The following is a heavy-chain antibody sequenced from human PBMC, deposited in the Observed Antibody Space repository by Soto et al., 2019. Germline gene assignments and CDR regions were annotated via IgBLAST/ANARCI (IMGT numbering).Heavy chain of an antibody. D-gene: IGHD6-19*01. CDR1: GYTFTSYG. J-gene: IGHJ4*02. CDR3: ARASDGYRSGWYVGFLAF. Sequence: ASVKVSCKASGYTFTSYGISWVLQATGHGVERMGGMRAYNGYANYAQKFQGRVTVTTDTSTSTAYMELRNLISDDKAIYYCARASDGYRSGWYVGFLAFGGQATLVTVSP. V-gene: IGHV1-18*04. CDR2: MRAYNGYA.